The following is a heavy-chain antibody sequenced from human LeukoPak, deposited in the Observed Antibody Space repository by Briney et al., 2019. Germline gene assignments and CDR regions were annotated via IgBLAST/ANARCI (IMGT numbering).Heavy chain of an antibody. CDR2: VSSSAGA. CDR3: AGHRHGYSGYDDS. J-gene: IGHJ5*01. CDR1: GGSISGYN. Sequence: SETLSLICIVSGGSISGYNCNWVRQTAGKGLEWIGHVSSSAGATYNPSLTTRVTMSVDTSKNHCSLRLNYVTAADTAVYYCAGHRHGYSGYDDSWDQGTLVTVSS. D-gene: IGHD5-12*01. V-gene: IGHV4-4*07.